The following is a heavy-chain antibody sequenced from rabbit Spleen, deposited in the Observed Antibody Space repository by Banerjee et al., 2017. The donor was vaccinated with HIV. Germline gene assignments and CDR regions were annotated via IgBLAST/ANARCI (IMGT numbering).Heavy chain of an antibody. Sequence: QEQLVESGGGLVQPEGSLTLTCTASGFSFGDRDVMCWVRQAPGKGLEWIACINVATGKPVYATWAKGRFTISRTSSTTVTLRMTSLTAADTATYFCASDIHGYGVFDLWGPGTLVTVS. J-gene: IGHJ4*01. CDR1: GFSFGDRDV. V-gene: IGHV1S45*01. CDR2: INVATGKP. D-gene: IGHD6-1*01. CDR3: ASDIHGYGVFDL.